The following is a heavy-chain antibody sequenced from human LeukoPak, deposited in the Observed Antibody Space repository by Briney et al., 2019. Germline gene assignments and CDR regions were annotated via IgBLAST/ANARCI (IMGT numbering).Heavy chain of an antibody. Sequence: SETLSLTCAVYGGSFSGYYWSWIRQPPGKGLEWIGEINHSGSTNYNPSLKSRVTISVDTSKNQFSLKLSSVTAADTVVYYCARGRRWLAFDIWGQGTMVTVSS. CDR3: ARGRRWLAFDI. CDR2: INHSGST. CDR1: GGSFSGYY. V-gene: IGHV4-34*01. D-gene: IGHD5-24*01. J-gene: IGHJ3*02.